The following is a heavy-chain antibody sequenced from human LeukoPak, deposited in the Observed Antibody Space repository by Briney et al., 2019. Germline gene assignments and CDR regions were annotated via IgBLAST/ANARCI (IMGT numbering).Heavy chain of an antibody. D-gene: IGHD2-2*01. CDR3: VRDYQFIQEV. Sequence: GGSLRLSCVASGFTFSNYWMLWVRQAPGKGLMWVSLISTDGKSTKYAESVKGRFTISRDNAKNALYLQMDILRVEDTALYFCVRDYQFIQEVWGQGTTVTVSS. J-gene: IGHJ6*02. CDR2: ISTDGKST. V-gene: IGHV3-74*01. CDR1: GFTFSNYW.